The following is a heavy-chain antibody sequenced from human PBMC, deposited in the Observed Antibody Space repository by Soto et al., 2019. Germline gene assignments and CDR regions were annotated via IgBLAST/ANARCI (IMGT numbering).Heavy chain of an antibody. D-gene: IGHD3-3*01. V-gene: IGHV4-59*01. Sequence: SETLSLTCTVSGGSISSYYWSWIRQPPGKGLEWIGYIYYSGSTNYNPSLKSRVTISVDTSKNQFSLKLSSVTAADTAVYYCARGSTRDFWSGYYSLADYYGMDVWGQGTTVNVSS. J-gene: IGHJ6*02. CDR2: IYYSGST. CDR3: ARGSTRDFWSGYYSLADYYGMDV. CDR1: GGSISSYY.